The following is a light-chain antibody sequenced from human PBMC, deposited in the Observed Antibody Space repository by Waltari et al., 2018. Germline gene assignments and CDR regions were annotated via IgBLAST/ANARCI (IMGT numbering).Light chain of an antibody. Sequence: EIVLTQSPATLSLSPGERATLSCRASQSVSSYLAWYQQKPGQAPRLLSYDASNRATGIPARFSGSGSGTDFTLTISSLEPEDFAVYYCQQRSSWPGITFGQGTRLEIK. CDR1: QSVSSY. CDR3: QQRSSWPGIT. CDR2: DAS. V-gene: IGKV3-11*01. J-gene: IGKJ5*01.